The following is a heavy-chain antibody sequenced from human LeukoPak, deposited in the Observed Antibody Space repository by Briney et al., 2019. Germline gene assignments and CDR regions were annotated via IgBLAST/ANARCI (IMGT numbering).Heavy chain of an antibody. CDR1: GFTLSRYS. D-gene: IGHD2-21*02. Sequence: GGSLRLLCAASGFTLSRYSMNWVRQAPGKGLEWLSSISSSSSYIYYADSVKGRFTISRDNAKSSLYLQMNSLRAEDTAVYYCARDPGGDPQTDYYYYYYMDVWGKGTTVTVSS. CDR2: ISSSSSYI. J-gene: IGHJ6*03. V-gene: IGHV3-21*01. CDR3: ARDPGGDPQTDYYYYYYMDV.